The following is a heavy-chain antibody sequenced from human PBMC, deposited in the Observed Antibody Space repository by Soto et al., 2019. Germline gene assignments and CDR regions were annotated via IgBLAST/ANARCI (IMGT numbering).Heavy chain of an antibody. CDR1: GGSISSSSYY. Sequence: QLQLQESGPGLVKPSETLSLTCTVSGGSISSSSYYWGWIRQPPGKGLEWIGSMYYSGSTYYNPSLKSRVTISVDTSKNQCSLKLSSVTAADTAVYYCARLEQWLDWGQVTLVTVSS. D-gene: IGHD6-19*01. V-gene: IGHV4-39*01. CDR2: MYYSGST. J-gene: IGHJ4*02. CDR3: ARLEQWLD.